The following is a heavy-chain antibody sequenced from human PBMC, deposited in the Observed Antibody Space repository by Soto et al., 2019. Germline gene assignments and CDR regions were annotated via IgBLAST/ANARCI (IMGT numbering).Heavy chain of an antibody. CDR2: INPSGGST. V-gene: IGHV1-46*01. CDR3: AREKAVGGATTCFDY. D-gene: IGHD1-26*01. CDR1: GYTFTSYY. J-gene: IGHJ4*02. Sequence: AASVKVSCKASGYTFTSYYMHWVRQAPGQGLEWMGIINPSGGSTSYAQKFQGRVTMTRDTSTSTVYMELSSLRSEDTAVYYCAREKAVGGATTCFDYWGQGTLVTVSS.